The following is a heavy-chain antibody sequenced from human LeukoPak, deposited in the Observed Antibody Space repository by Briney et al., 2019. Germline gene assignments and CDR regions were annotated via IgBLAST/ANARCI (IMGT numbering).Heavy chain of an antibody. J-gene: IGHJ4*02. CDR3: ARDLDY. CDR1: GFTFSSYA. CDR2: ISYDGSNK. V-gene: IGHV3-30*01. Sequence: GGSLRLSCAASGFTFSSYAMHWVRQAPGKGLEWGAVISYDGSNKYYADSVKGRFTISRDNSKNTLYLQMNSLRAEDTAVYYCARDLDYWGQGTLGTVSS.